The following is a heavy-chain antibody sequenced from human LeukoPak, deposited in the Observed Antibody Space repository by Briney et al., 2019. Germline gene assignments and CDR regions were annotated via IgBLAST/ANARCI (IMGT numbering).Heavy chain of an antibody. CDR2: ISGSGGST. D-gene: IGHD5-18*01. V-gene: IGHV3-23*01. CDR1: GFTVSSNY. CDR3: AKYTPGGYSYGYTDY. J-gene: IGHJ4*01. Sequence: GGSLRLSRAASGFTVSSNYMSWVREAPGKGLEWVSAISGSGGSTYYADSVKGRFTISRDNSKNTLYLQMNSLRAEDTAVYYCAKYTPGGYSYGYTDYWGQGTLVTVSS.